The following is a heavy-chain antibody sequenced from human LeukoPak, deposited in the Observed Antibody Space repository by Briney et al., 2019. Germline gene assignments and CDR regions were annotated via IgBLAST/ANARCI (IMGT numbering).Heavy chain of an antibody. CDR1: GFTFSSYA. D-gene: IGHD3-22*01. J-gene: IGHJ4*02. CDR3: AREHDSSGYWFLSAYFDY. CDR2: ISYDGSNK. Sequence: GGSLRLSCAASGFTFSSYAMPWVRQAPGKGLEWVAVISYDGSNKYYADSVKGRFAISRDNSKSTLYLQMNSLRAEDTAVYYCAREHDSSGYWFLSAYFDYWGQGTLVTVSS. V-gene: IGHV3-30*09.